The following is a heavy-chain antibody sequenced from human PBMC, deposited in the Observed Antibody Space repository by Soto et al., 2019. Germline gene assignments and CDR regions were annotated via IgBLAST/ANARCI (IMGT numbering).Heavy chain of an antibody. D-gene: IGHD3-3*01. CDR1: GGSISSYY. V-gene: IGHV4-59*08. Sequence: SETLSLTCTVSGGSISSYYWSWIRQPPGKGLECIGYIHYSGSTKFNPSLKSRVTISADTSENQFPLKLSSVTAADTAVYYCARGHYDYWSGYFATIDYWGQGTRVTVSS. CDR3: ARGHYDYWSGYFATIDY. CDR2: IHYSGST. J-gene: IGHJ4*02.